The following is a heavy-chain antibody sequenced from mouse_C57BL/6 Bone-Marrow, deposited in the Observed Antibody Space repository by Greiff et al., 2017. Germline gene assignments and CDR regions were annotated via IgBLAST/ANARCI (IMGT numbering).Heavy chain of an antibody. CDR3: ARWGLRRFYAMDY. CDR2: INPSSGYT. CDR1: GYTFTSYW. V-gene: IGHV1-7*01. D-gene: IGHD2-4*01. Sequence: QVQLQQSGAELAKPGASVKLSCKASGYTFTSYWMHWVKQRPGQGLEWIGYINPSSGYTKYNQKFKDKATLTADNSSSTAYMQLSSLTYEDSAVYYCARWGLRRFYAMDYWGQGTSVTVSS. J-gene: IGHJ4*01.